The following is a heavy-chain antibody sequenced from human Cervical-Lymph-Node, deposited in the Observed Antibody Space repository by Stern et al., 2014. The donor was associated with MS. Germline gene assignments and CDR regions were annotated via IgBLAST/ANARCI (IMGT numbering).Heavy chain of an antibody. J-gene: IGHJ4*02. D-gene: IGHD3-22*01. CDR1: GLTFSDYY. CDR3: ASHHYYDSSAGLDY. V-gene: IGHV3-11*06. Sequence: VQLVESEGGLVKPGGSLRLSCVASGLTFSDYYMTWIRQAPGKGLEWLSYISSGSSYTNYADSVKGRFTISRDNAKNSLYLQMNSLRADDTAVYYCASHHYYDSSAGLDYWGQGTLVTVSS. CDR2: ISSGSSYT.